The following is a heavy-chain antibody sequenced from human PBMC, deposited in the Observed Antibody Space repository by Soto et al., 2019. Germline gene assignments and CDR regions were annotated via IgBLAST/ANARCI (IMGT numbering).Heavy chain of an antibody. CDR1: GCTFSSSA. J-gene: IGHJ4*02. Sequence: QVQLVQSGAEVKKPGSSVKVSCKASGCTFSSSAISWVRQAPGQGLDWVGGIIPIFGTVQYAQKFQGRVTFTSDESTSTTYMELSSLRSEDTAVYYCATYRGYFSGCRVDYWGQGTLILVSS. CDR2: IIPIFGTV. V-gene: IGHV1-69*01. CDR3: ATYRGYFSGCRVDY. D-gene: IGHD2-15*01.